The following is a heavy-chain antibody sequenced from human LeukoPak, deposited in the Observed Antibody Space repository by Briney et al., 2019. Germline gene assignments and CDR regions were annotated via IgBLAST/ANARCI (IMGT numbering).Heavy chain of an antibody. D-gene: IGHD1-26*01. CDR3: ARDSTADAFDI. V-gene: IGHV3-53*01. CDR1: GFTVSSNY. J-gene: IGHJ3*02. Sequence: PGGSLRPSCAASGFTVSSNYMSWVRQAPGKGLEWVSVIYSGGSTYYADSVKGRFTISRDNSKNTLYLQMNSLRAEDTAVYYCARDSTADAFDIWGQGTMVTVSS. CDR2: IYSGGST.